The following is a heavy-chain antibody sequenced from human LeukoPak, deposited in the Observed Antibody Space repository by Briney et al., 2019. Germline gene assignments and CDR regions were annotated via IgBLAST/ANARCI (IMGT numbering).Heavy chain of an antibody. Sequence: PGGSLRLSCATSGFTFSRHWMSWVRQAPGKGLEWVAKIKQDGSGKYYVDSVKGRFTISRDNARNSLYLQMSSLRADDTAVYYCARDGAFRIYDYWGQGTLVTVSS. CDR2: IKQDGSGK. D-gene: IGHD3-3*02. CDR3: ARDGAFRIYDY. J-gene: IGHJ4*02. CDR1: GFTFSRHW. V-gene: IGHV3-7*01.